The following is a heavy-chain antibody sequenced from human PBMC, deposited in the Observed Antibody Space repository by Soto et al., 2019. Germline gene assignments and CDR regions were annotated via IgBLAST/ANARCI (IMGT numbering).Heavy chain of an antibody. CDR2: ISGSGGST. CDR3: AKDCIAARPYNWFDP. D-gene: IGHD6-6*01. V-gene: IGHV3-23*01. Sequence: EVQLLESGGGLVQPGGSLRLSCAASGFTFSSYAMSWVRQAPGTGLEWVSAISGSGGSTYYADSVKGRFTISRDNSKNTLYLQMNGLRAEDTAVYYCAKDCIAARPYNWFDPWGQGTLVTVSS. J-gene: IGHJ5*02. CDR1: GFTFSSYA.